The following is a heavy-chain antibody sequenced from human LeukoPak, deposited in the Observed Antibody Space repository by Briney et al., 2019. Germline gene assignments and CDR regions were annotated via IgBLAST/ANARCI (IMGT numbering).Heavy chain of an antibody. D-gene: IGHD6-25*01. CDR1: GFTFSKHG. V-gene: IGHV3-33*01. Sequence: PGGSLRLSCAASGFTFSKHGMHWVRQAPGKGLEWVGIIWFDGSDNYFADSVKGRFTISRDNSKSTLYLQLNRLRAEDTAVYYCARDGSAAYYYGMDVWGRGATVTVFS. CDR2: IWFDGSDN. J-gene: IGHJ6*02. CDR3: ARDGSAAYYYGMDV.